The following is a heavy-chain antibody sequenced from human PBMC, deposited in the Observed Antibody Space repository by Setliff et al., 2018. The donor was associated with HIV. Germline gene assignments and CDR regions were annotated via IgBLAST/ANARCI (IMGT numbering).Heavy chain of an antibody. CDR2: IIPIFGTT. J-gene: IGHJ4*02. V-gene: IGHV1-69*05. D-gene: IGHD3-10*01. CDR1: GGSLNNYA. CDR3: ARAAVWFGELFSLDY. Sequence: SVKVSCKASGGSLNNYAISWVRQAPGQGLEWMGGIIPIFGTTTCAQKFQDRVTITTDESTTTFYMELSSLRSEDTAVYYCARAAVWFGELFSLDYWGQGTLVTSPQ.